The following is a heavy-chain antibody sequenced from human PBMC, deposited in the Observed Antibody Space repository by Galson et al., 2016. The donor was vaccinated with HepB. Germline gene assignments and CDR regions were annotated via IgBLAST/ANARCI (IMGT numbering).Heavy chain of an antibody. CDR2: ISYDGSNK. D-gene: IGHD2/OR15-2a*01. CDR1: GFTFSGYG. J-gene: IGHJ4*02. V-gene: IGHV3-30*18. Sequence: SLRLSCAASGFTFSGYGMHWVRQAPGKGLECVAVISYDGSNKYYADSVKGRFTISRDNPKNTLYLQMNSLRAEDTAVYYCAKEGWVFSYCFAYWGQGALATVSS. CDR3: AKEGWVFSYCFAY.